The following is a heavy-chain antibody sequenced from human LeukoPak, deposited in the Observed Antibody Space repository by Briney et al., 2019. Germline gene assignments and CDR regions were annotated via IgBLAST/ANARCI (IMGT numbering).Heavy chain of an antibody. CDR2: ISYDGSNK. D-gene: IGHD3-16*01. V-gene: IGHV3-33*08. CDR3: ARDGGGTDY. CDR1: GFTFSSYG. J-gene: IGHJ4*02. Sequence: PGRSLRLSCAASGFTFSSYGMHWVRQAPGKGLEWVAVISYDGSNKYYADFVKGRFTISRDNAKNSLYLEMNSLRAEDTAVYYCARDGGGTDYWGQGTPVTVSS.